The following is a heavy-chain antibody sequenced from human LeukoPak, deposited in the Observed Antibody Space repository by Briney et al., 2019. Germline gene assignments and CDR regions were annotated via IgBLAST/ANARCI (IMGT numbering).Heavy chain of an antibody. CDR2: INHNGST. CDR3: ARGPVDTAMDQTIHDY. Sequence: SETLSLTCAVYGGSFSGYYWSWIRQPPGKGLEWIGEINHNGSTNYNPSLKSRVTISVDTSKNQFSLKLSSVTAADTAVYYCARGPVDTAMDQTIHDYWGQGTLVTVSS. CDR1: GGSFSGYY. V-gene: IGHV4-34*01. J-gene: IGHJ4*02. D-gene: IGHD5-18*01.